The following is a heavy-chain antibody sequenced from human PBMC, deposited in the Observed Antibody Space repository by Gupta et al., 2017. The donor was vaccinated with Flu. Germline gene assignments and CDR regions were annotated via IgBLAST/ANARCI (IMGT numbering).Heavy chain of an antibody. J-gene: IGHJ4*02. D-gene: IGHD1-20*01. Sequence: QVQLQESGPGLVKLSETLSIPCTESGHSFSSGYCWGWIRQPPGKGLEWIGSICHSGTTSYNPSLKSRVTISLEDTSKNQFSLKLSSVTAADTAVYYCARGINWNFEFWGQGTLVTVSS. CDR2: ICHSGTT. CDR1: GHSFSSGYC. CDR3: ARGINWNFEF. V-gene: IGHV4-38-2*02.